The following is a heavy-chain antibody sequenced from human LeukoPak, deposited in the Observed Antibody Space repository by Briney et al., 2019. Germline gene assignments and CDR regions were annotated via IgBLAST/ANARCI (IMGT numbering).Heavy chain of an antibody. CDR3: ARHRSPYYFDY. CDR1: GGSISSYY. J-gene: IGHJ4*02. V-gene: IGHV4-59*01. Sequence: SETLSLTCTVSGGSISSYYWSWIRQPPGKGLEWIGYIYYSGSTNYNPSLKSRVTISVDTSKNQFSPKLSSVTAADTAVYYCARHRSPYYFDYWGQGTLVTVSS. CDR2: IYYSGST. D-gene: IGHD1-14*01.